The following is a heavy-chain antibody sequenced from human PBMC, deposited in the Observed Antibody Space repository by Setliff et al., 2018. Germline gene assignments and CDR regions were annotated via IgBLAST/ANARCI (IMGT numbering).Heavy chain of an antibody. CDR2: INPKTGDT. CDR1: GFAFRGYF. J-gene: IGHJ1*01. Sequence: GASVKVSCNTSGFAFRGYFIHWVRQAPGQGLEWMGWINPKTGDTNYAQKLQGRVTMTRDTSIGTAYMELTSLGSDDTAVYYCARVAWGLEYFQYWGQGTLVTVSS. D-gene: IGHD7-27*01. V-gene: IGHV1-2*02. CDR3: ARVAWGLEYFQY.